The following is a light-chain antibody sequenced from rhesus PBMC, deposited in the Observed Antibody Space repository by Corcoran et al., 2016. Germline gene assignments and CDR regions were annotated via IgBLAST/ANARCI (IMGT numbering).Light chain of an antibody. CDR2: YAK. CDR3: QQYDSLVT. CDR1: PACRSI. J-gene: IGKJ4*01. Sequence: DIQMTQSPSSLSAPVGARATITCWVSPACRSILNWYSQKPGKAPKRLIYYAKRLESGVPARFSGSGSGTEFTLTISSLQADDFATYSCQQYDSLVTFGGGTKVEIK. V-gene: IGKV1-32*01.